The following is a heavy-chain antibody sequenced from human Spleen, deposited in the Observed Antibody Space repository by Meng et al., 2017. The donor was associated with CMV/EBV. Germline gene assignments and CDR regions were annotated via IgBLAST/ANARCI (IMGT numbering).Heavy chain of an antibody. CDR3: AREGGASWFDY. V-gene: IGHV4-39*07. D-gene: IGHD3-16*01. J-gene: IGHJ4*02. Sequence: SETLSLTCTVSAGSISSHSQYWGWIRQPPGKGLEWIGSISYSGSTHHNPSLRSRVTITVDTSKNDFSLKVNSVTAADTAVYYCAREGGASWFDYWGQGTLVTVSS. CDR2: ISYSGST. CDR1: AGSISSHSQY.